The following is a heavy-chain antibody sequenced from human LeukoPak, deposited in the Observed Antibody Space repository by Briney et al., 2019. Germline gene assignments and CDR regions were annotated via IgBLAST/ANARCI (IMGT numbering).Heavy chain of an antibody. CDR1: GGSISSSSYY. CDR2: IYYSGST. V-gene: IGHV4-39*01. J-gene: IGHJ4*02. D-gene: IGHD6-13*01. CDR3: ARQPYSSSWYADY. Sequence: SETLSLTCTVSGGSISSSSYYWGWIRQPPGKGLERIGSIYYSGSTYYNPSLKSRVTISVDTSKNQFSLKLSSVTAADTAVYYCARQPYSSSWYADYWGQGTLVTVSS.